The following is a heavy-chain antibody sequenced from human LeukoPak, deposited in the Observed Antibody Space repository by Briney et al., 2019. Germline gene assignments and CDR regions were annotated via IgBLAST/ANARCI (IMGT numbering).Heavy chain of an antibody. J-gene: IGHJ4*02. D-gene: IGHD6-13*01. CDR2: ISSSGSTI. Sequence: PGGSLRLSCAASGFTFSDYYMSWIRQAPGKGLEWVSYISSSGSTIYYADSVKGRFTISRDNAKNSLYLQMNSLRAEDTAVYYRARDVRFIAAADDRFDYWGQGTLVTVSS. CDR1: GFTFSDYY. CDR3: ARDVRFIAAADDRFDY. V-gene: IGHV3-11*01.